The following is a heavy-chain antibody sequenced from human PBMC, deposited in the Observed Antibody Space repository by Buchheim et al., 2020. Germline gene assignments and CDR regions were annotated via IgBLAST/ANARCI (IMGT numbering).Heavy chain of an antibody. V-gene: IGHV3-30*18. CDR1: GFTFSSYG. Sequence: QVQLVESGGGVVQPGRYLRLSCAASGFTFSSYGMHWVRQAPGKGLEWVAVISYDGSNKYYADSVKGRFTISRDNSKNTLYLQMNSLRAEDTAVYYCAKTVTTGYFDYWGQGTL. CDR3: AKTVTTGYFDY. CDR2: ISYDGSNK. J-gene: IGHJ4*02. D-gene: IGHD4-11*01.